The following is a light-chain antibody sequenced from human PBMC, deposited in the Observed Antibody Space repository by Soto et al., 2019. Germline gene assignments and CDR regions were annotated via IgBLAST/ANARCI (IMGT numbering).Light chain of an antibody. Sequence: EIVMTQSPATLTVSLGERATLSCRASQSVSSNLAWYQQKPGQAPRLLVYGASTRATGVPARFSGSGSGTEFTLTISSLHSEDFAIYSCHQYNNWNTLGQGTQLEIK. CDR1: QSVSSN. J-gene: IGKJ2*01. CDR3: HQYNNWNT. V-gene: IGKV3-15*01. CDR2: GAS.